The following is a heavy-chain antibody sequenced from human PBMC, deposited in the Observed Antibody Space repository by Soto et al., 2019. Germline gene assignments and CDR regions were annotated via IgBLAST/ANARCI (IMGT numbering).Heavy chain of an antibody. J-gene: IGHJ5*02. Sequence: EVQLVESGGGLVQPGGSLRLSCAASEFTFSSYWMSWVRQAPGKGLEWVANIKQDGSEKYHADSVKGRFTISRDNAKNSLYLQMNSLRDEDTAMYYCARDPGYCSSGSCRWFDPWGQGTLVTVSS. CDR1: EFTFSSYW. CDR3: ARDPGYCSSGSCRWFDP. CDR2: IKQDGSEK. V-gene: IGHV3-7*03. D-gene: IGHD2-15*01.